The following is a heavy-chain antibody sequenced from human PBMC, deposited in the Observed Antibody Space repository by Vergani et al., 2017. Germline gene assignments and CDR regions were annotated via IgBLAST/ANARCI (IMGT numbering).Heavy chain of an antibody. CDR2: IYWNDDK. CDR3: VHVDYNAVFDI. V-gene: IGHV2-5*01. Sequence: QITLKESGPTLVKPTQTLTLICTFSGFLLSTSGVGVGWIRQPPGKALEWLALIYWNDDKAYSPSLKSRLTITKDTSKNQAVLIMTNMDPVDTTTYFCVHVDYNAVFDIWSQATMVSVSS. J-gene: IGHJ3*02. D-gene: IGHD4/OR15-4a*01. CDR1: GFLLSTSGVG.